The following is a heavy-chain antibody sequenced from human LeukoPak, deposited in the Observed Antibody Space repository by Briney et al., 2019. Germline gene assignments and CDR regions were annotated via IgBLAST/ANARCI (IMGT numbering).Heavy chain of an antibody. J-gene: IGHJ6*02. CDR3: ARDVVVPAAIYPVCYYYGMDV. V-gene: IGHV1-18*01. Sequence: ASVKVSCKASGYTFTSYGISSVRQAPGQGLEWMGWISAYNGNTNYAQKLQGRVTMTTDTSTSTAYVELRSLRSDDTAVYYCARDVVVPAAIYPVCYYYGMDVWGQGPTVTVSS. CDR2: ISAYNGNT. D-gene: IGHD2-2*01. CDR1: GYTFTSYG.